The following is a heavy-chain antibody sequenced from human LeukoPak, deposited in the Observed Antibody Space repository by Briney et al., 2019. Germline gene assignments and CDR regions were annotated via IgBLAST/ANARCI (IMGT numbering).Heavy chain of an antibody. V-gene: IGHV3-23*01. CDR1: GFTFSSYA. Sequence: GGSLRLSCAASGFTFSSYAMSWVRQAPGKGLEWVSAISGSGGSTYYADSVKGRFTISRDNFKNTLYLQMNSLRAEDTAVYYCAKDPLLGTASYNWFDPWGQGTLVTVSS. CDR2: ISGSGGST. D-gene: IGHD1-1*01. J-gene: IGHJ5*02. CDR3: AKDPLLGTASYNWFDP.